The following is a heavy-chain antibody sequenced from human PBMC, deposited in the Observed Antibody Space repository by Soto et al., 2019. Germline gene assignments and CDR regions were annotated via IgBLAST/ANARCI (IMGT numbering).Heavy chain of an antibody. V-gene: IGHV6-1*01. CDR3: ARAKNIGMDV. Sequence: SQTLSLTCAISGDSVSSDRAVWNWIKLSPSRGLEWLGRTYYRSKWYYDYATPLKSRITVNPDTSINQFSLQLNAVTPDDTAVYYCARAKNIGMDVWGQGTTVTVSS. CDR2: TYYRSKWYY. J-gene: IGHJ6*02. CDR1: GDSVSSDRAV.